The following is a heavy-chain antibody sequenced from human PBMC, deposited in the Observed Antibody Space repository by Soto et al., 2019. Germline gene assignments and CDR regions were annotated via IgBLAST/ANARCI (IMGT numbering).Heavy chain of an antibody. CDR2: IYYSGST. Sequence: PSETLSLTCTVSGGSISSYYWSWIRQPPGKGLEWIGYIYYSGSTNYNPSLKSRVTISVDTSKNQFSLKLSSVTAADTAVFYCASRQYSGYVFGYYYMDVWGKGTTVTVSS. V-gene: IGHV4-59*08. J-gene: IGHJ6*03. D-gene: IGHD5-12*01. CDR1: GGSISSYY. CDR3: ASRQYSGYVFGYYYMDV.